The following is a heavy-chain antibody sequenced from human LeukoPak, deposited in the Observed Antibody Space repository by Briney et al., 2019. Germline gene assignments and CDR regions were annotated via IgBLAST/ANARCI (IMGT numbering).Heavy chain of an antibody. CDR3: AKTKRGSGSYYYYYYMDV. CDR2: ISYDENNK. J-gene: IGHJ6*03. CDR1: GFAFSNYG. Sequence: GGSLRLSCVASGFAFSNYGLHWVRQAPGKGLEWVAVISYDENNKDYADSVKGRFTISRDNSKNTLYLQLNSLRAEDTAVYYCAKTKRGSGSYYYYYYMDVWGKGTTVTVSS. D-gene: IGHD5-18*01. V-gene: IGHV3-30*18.